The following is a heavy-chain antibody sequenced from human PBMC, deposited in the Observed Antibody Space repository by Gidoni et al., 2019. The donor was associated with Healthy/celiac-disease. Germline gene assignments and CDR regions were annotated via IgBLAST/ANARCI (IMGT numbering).Heavy chain of an antibody. D-gene: IGHD3-10*01. CDR2: ISGSGGST. Sequence: EVQLVESGGGLVQPGGSLRLSCAAPGFTFSSYAMSWVRQAPGKGLGWVSAISGSGGSTYYADFVKGRFTISRDNSKNTLYLQMNSLRAEDTAVYYCAKGQSPGITMVRGGGGYGMDVWGQGTTVTVSS. CDR1: GFTFSSYA. CDR3: AKGQSPGITMVRGGGGYGMDV. V-gene: IGHV3-23*04. J-gene: IGHJ6*02.